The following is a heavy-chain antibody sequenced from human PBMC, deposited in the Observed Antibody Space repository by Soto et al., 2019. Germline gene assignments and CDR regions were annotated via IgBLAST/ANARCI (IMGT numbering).Heavy chain of an antibody. J-gene: IGHJ4*01. V-gene: IGHV4-59*08. CDR3: ARQGLQWLPEGRDYFDY. CDR2: IYYSGST. Sequence: SETLSLTCTVSGGSISSYYWSWIRQPPGKGLEWIGYIYYSGSTNYNPSLKSRVTISVDTSKNQFSLKLSSVTAADTAVYYCARQGLQWLPEGRDYFDYWGQGTLVIVSS. CDR1: GGSISSYY. D-gene: IGHD6-19*01.